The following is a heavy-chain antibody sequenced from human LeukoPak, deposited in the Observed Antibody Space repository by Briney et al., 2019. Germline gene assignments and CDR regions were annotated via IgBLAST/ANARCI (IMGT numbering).Heavy chain of an antibody. Sequence: GGSLRLSCEASGLTFSSYGMSWVRQAPGKGLQWVSAITGDGTTTYYADSVKGRFTISRDNSKCMLYLQMSSLRAEDTAVYYCAKMQGYFDYWGQGTLVPVSS. J-gene: IGHJ4*02. V-gene: IGHV3-23*01. CDR2: ITGDGTTT. CDR1: GLTFSSYG. CDR3: AKMQGYFDY.